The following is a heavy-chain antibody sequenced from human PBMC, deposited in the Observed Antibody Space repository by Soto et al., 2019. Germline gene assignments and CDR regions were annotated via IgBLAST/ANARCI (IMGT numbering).Heavy chain of an antibody. CDR3: ARGTTTSAFSAMEV. D-gene: IGHD1-1*01. CDR2: ISYDGSNK. Sequence: QVQLVESGGGVVQPGRSLRLSCAASGFTFSNNAMDWVRQAPGKGLEWVAVISYDGSNKNIAESVKGRFTISRDNSKNTLFLQMNSLRAEDTAVYYCARGTTTSAFSAMEVWGQGTTVTVSS. J-gene: IGHJ6*02. CDR1: GFTFSNNA. V-gene: IGHV3-30-3*01.